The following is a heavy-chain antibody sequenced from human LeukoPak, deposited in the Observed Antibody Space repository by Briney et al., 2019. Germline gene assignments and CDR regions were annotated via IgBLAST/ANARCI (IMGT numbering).Heavy chain of an antibody. CDR3: ASLARDY. CDR2: IHNGGST. V-gene: IGHV3-53*01. Sequence: GGSLRLSCAASGFIVSINYMTWVRQAPGKGLEWVSAIHNGGSTYYADSVKGRFTLSIDNSKNMLYLQMNSLRVEDTAVYYCASLARDYWGPGTLVTVSS. CDR1: GFIVSINY. J-gene: IGHJ4*02. D-gene: IGHD3-3*02.